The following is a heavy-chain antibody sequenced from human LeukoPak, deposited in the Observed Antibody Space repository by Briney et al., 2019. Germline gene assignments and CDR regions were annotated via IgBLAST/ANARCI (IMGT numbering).Heavy chain of an antibody. CDR2: FSYSGST. CDR3: ARGPLDSGYTYFDY. J-gene: IGHJ4*02. CDR1: GGSVSSYY. V-gene: IGHV4-59*02. Sequence: PSETLSLTCTVSGGSVSSYYWSRIRQPPGKGLEWIGYFSYSGSTNYNPSLKSRVTISVDTSKNQFSLKLSSVTAADTAVYYCARGPLDSGYTYFDYWGQGTLVTVSS. D-gene: IGHD5-12*01.